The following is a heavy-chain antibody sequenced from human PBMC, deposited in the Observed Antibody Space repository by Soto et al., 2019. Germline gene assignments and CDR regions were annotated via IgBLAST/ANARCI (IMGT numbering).Heavy chain of an antibody. CDR2: ICGSGGST. CDR3: ANSGATARPFGDAFDI. J-gene: IGHJ3*02. D-gene: IGHD6-6*01. V-gene: IGHV3-23*01. Sequence: EVQLLESGGGLVQPGGSLRLSCAASGFNFSSYAMSWVRQATGKGLEWVSAICGSGGSTYYADSVKGRFTISRDNSKNTLYLQMNSLRAEDTAVYYCANSGATARPFGDAFDIWGQGTMVTVSS. CDR1: GFNFSSYA.